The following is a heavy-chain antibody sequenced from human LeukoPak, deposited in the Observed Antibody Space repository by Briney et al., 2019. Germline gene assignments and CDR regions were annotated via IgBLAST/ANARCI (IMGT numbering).Heavy chain of an antibody. D-gene: IGHD4-23*01. Sequence: SETLSLTCTVSGGSISSGDYYWSWIRQPPGKGLEWIGYIYYSGSTYYNPSLKSRVTISVDTSMNQFSLKLSSVTAADTAVYYCASDYGGNPEYFQHWGQGTLVTVSS. CDR2: IYYSGST. V-gene: IGHV4-30-4*01. CDR3: ASDYGGNPEYFQH. CDR1: GGSISSGDYY. J-gene: IGHJ1*01.